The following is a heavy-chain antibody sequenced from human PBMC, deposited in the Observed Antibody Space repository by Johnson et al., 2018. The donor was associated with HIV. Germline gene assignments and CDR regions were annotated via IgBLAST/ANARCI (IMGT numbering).Heavy chain of an antibody. J-gene: IGHJ3*02. V-gene: IGHV3-30-3*01. D-gene: IGHD1-26*01. CDR1: GFTFSSYA. CDR2: ISYDGSNK. CDR3: ARDRGWELLLGAFDI. Sequence: QVQVVESGGGVVQPGRSLRLSCAASGFTFSSYAMHWVRQAPGKGLEWVAVISYDGSNKYYADSVTGRFTISRDNSKNTLYLQMNSLRAEDTAVYYCARDRGWELLLGAFDIWGQGTMVTVSS.